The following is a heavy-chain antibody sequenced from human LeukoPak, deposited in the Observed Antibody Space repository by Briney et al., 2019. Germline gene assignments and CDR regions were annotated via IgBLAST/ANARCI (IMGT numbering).Heavy chain of an antibody. V-gene: IGHV3-30-3*01. J-gene: IGHJ4*02. CDR2: ISFDGANK. Sequence: PGGSLRLSCAASGFTFTNCAMHWVRQAPGKGLEWVAIISFDGANKYYADSVKGRFTISRDNSKNTLYLQMNSLRAEDTAVYYCARDPAYCGGDCDMPYFDYWGQGTLVTVSS. CDR3: ARDPAYCGGDCDMPYFDY. CDR1: GFTFTNCA. D-gene: IGHD2-21*02.